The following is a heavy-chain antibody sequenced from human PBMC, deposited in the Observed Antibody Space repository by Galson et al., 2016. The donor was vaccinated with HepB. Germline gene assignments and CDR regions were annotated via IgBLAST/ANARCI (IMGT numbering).Heavy chain of an antibody. D-gene: IGHD3-16*01. Sequence: TLSLTCIVSGGSISSGGYYWSWIRQHPGKGLEWIGYIYYSGSTYYNPSLKSRVTISVDTSKNQFSLMLSSVTAADTAVYYCAGRPWQRDLGDTMDVWGKGTTVTVSS. CDR3: AGRPWQRDLGDTMDV. V-gene: IGHV4-31*03. CDR1: GGSISSGGYY. J-gene: IGHJ6*04. CDR2: IYYSGST.